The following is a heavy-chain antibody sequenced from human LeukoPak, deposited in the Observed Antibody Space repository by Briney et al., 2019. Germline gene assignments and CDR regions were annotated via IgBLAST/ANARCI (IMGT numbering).Heavy chain of an antibody. V-gene: IGHV1-69*04. D-gene: IGHD5-18*01. Sequence: ASVKVSCKASGGTFSSYAISWVRQAPGQGLEWMGRIVPILGIANYAQKFQGRVTITADKSTSTVYMELSSLRSEDTAVYYCARDTSAMGYPDYWGQGTLVTVSS. J-gene: IGHJ4*02. CDR1: GGTFSSYA. CDR2: IVPILGIA. CDR3: ARDTSAMGYPDY.